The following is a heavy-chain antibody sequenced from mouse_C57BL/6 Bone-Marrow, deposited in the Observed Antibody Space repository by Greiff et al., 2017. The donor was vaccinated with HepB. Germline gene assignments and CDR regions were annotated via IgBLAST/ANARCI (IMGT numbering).Heavy chain of an antibody. CDR3: AKHTTGTDGYWYFDV. D-gene: IGHD4-1*02. J-gene: IGHJ1*03. Sequence: VQRVESGPGLVAPSQSLSITCTVSGFSLTSYGVDWVRQPPVKGLEWLGVIWGGASTNYNSALMSRVSISKDNSKSHVFLKMNSLQTDDTAMYYCAKHTTGTDGYWYFDVWGTGTTVTVAS. V-gene: IGHV2-9*01. CDR1: GFSLTSYG. CDR2: IWGGAST.